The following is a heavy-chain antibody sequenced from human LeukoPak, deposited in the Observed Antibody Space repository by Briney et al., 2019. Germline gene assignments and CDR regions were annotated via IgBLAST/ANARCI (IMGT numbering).Heavy chain of an antibody. J-gene: IGHJ4*02. D-gene: IGHD3-10*01. CDR3: ARDFPASASYDY. CDR2: IDTSSTHI. CDR1: GFTFSIYN. Sequence: PGGSLRLSCAASGFTFSIYNMNWVRQTPGKGLEWVSGIDTSSTHIYYADSVKGRFTISRDNAKNSLYLQMSSLRDEDTAVYYCARDFPASASYDYWGQGTLVTVSS. V-gene: IGHV3-21*01.